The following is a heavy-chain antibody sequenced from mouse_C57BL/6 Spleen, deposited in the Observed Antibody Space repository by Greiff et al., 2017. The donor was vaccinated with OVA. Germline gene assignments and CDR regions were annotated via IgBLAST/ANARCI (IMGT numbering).Heavy chain of an antibody. J-gene: IGHJ4*01. Sequence: QVQLQQPGAELVRPGSSVKLSCKASGYTFTSYWMDWVKQRPGQGLEWIGNIYPSDSETHYNQKFKDKATLTVDKSSSTAYMQLSSLTSEDSAVDYCARGNRYYYAMDYWGQGTSVTVSS. V-gene: IGHV1-61*01. CDR2: IYPSDSET. CDR1: GYTFTSYW. CDR3: ARGNRYYYAMDY. D-gene: IGHD2-1*01.